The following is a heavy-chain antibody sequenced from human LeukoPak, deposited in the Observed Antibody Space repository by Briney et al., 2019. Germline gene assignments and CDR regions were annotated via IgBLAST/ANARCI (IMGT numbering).Heavy chain of an antibody. CDR2: ISDSGGNT. Sequence: GGSLRLSCAVSGFTFNTYVMSWGRQAPCERLQWVSGISDSGGNTYYADSVRGRFTISRDNSKNTLYLQMNSLRAEDTAVYYCAIHRSSWVIDYWSQGTLVTVSS. V-gene: IGHV3-23*01. CDR3: AIHRSSWVIDY. J-gene: IGHJ4*02. D-gene: IGHD6-6*01. CDR1: GFTFNTYV.